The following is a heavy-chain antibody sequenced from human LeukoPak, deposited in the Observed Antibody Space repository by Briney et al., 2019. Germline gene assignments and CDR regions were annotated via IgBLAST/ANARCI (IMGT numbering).Heavy chain of an antibody. CDR1: GFTFSSYA. J-gene: IGHJ1*01. V-gene: IGHV3-30*01. CDR3: ARGVSSGWYVALQH. CDR2: ISYDGSNK. D-gene: IGHD6-19*01. Sequence: GGSLRLSCAASGFTFSSYAMHWVRQAPGKGLEWVGVISYDGSNKYYADSVKGRFTISRDNSKNTLYLQMNSLRAEDTAVYYCARGVSSGWYVALQHWGQGTLVTVSS.